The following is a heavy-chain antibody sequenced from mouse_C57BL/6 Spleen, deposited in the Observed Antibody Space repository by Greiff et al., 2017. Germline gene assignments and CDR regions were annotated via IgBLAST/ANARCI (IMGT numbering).Heavy chain of an antibody. CDR1: GFSLTSSG. D-gene: IGHD1-1*01. Sequence: QVQLQQSGPGLVAPSQSLSITCTVSGFSLTSSGVSWVRQPPGKGLEWLGVIWGDGSTNNHSALISRLSISKDNSKSQDFLKLNSLHTDDTATYYCAKITTGDMDYWGKGTSVTVSS. J-gene: IGHJ4*01. V-gene: IGHV2-3*01. CDR2: IWGDGST. CDR3: AKITTGDMDY.